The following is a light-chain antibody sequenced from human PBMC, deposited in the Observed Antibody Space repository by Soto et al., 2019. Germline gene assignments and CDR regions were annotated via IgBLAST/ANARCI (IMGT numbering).Light chain of an antibody. CDR1: QSVGSN. J-gene: IGKJ1*01. V-gene: IGKV3-15*01. CDR3: QQYNNWPPDRT. CDR2: GAS. Sequence: EIVMTQSPATLSVSPGERATLSCRASQSVGSNLAWYQQKTGQAPRLLNYGASTRATGIPARFSGSGSGTEFHLTISSLQSEDFAIYFCQQYNNWPPDRTFGQGTKVEIK.